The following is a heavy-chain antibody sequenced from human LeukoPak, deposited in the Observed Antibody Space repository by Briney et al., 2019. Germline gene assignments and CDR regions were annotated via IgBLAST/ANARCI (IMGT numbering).Heavy chain of an antibody. V-gene: IGHV3-30*02. CDR3: ARDPNCSGGSCYFPNWFDP. CDR2: IRYDGSNK. Sequence: GGSLRLSCAASGFTFSSYGMHWVRQAPGKGLEWVAFIRYDGSNKYYADSVKGRFTISRDNAKNSLYLQMNSLRAEDTAVYYCARDPNCSGGSCYFPNWFDPWGQGTLVTVSS. D-gene: IGHD2-15*01. J-gene: IGHJ5*02. CDR1: GFTFSSYG.